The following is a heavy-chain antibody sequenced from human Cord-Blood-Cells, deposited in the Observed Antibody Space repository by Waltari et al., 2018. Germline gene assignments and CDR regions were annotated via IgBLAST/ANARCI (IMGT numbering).Heavy chain of an antibody. CDR2: IYYSGST. Sequence: QVQLQESGPGLVKPSETLSLTCTVSGGSIRSYSWSWIRRPPGKGLEWIGYIYYSGSTNYNPSLKSRVTISVDTSKNQFSLKLSSVTAADTAVYYCARLGWNTYDSSGYYYFDYWGQGTLVTVSS. J-gene: IGHJ4*02. V-gene: IGHV4-59*08. CDR3: ARLGWNTYDSSGYYYFDY. D-gene: IGHD3-22*01. CDR1: GGSIRSYS.